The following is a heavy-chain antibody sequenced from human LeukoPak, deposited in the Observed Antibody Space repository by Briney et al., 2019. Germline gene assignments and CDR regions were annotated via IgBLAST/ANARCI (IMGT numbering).Heavy chain of an antibody. CDR1: GGSISSGDYY. Sequence: SQTLSLTCTVSGGSISSGDYYWSWIRQPPGKGVEWIGYIYYSGSTYYNPSLKSRVTISVDTSKNQFSLKLSSVTAADTAVYYCARGWTVNWFDPWGQGTLVTVSS. CDR3: ARGWTVNWFDP. D-gene: IGHD3/OR15-3a*01. J-gene: IGHJ5*02. V-gene: IGHV4-30-4*08. CDR2: IYYSGST.